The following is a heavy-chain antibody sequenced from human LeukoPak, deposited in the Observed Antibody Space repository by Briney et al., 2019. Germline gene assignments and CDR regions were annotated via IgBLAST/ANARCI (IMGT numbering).Heavy chain of an antibody. CDR1: GYTFTDYY. CDR2: INPSGRST. Sequence: ASVKVSCKASGYTFTDYYMHWVRQAPGQGLEWMGEINPSGRSTSYAQKFQGRITVTRDTYTNTVYMDLSSLRSEDTATYYCARGAPTTRIGAGRFDYWGQGSLLTVAS. J-gene: IGHJ4*02. D-gene: IGHD5-12*01. V-gene: IGHV1-46*01. CDR3: ARGAPTTRIGAGRFDY.